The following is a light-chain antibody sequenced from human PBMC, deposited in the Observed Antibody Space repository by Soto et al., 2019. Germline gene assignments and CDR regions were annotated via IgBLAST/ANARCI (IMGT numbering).Light chain of an antibody. CDR2: EDS. J-gene: IGLJ2*01. V-gene: IGLV6-57*04. CDR3: AAWDDTLYGQGV. CDR1: SGNIASSS. Sequence: NFMLTQPHSVSESPGKTVTISCTRSSGNIASSSVQWYQQRPGSAPTTVIYEDSQRFSGVPDRFSGSIDASSNSASLTISGLKTEDEADYYCAAWDDTLYGQGVFGGGTKLTVL.